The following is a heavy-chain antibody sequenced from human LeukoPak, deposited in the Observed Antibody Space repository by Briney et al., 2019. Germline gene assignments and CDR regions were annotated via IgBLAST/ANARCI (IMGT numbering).Heavy chain of an antibody. J-gene: IGHJ4*02. CDR1: GFTFSDYY. D-gene: IGHD5-18*01. Sequence: GGSLRLSCAASGFTFSDYYMTWIRQAPGKGLEWVSHISRSGNTIYYADSVKGRFTISRDNAKNSQSLQMNSLKAEDTAVYYCVRDRWGYSFFDFWGQGALVTVSS. CDR2: ISRSGNTI. CDR3: VRDRWGYSFFDF. V-gene: IGHV3-11*01.